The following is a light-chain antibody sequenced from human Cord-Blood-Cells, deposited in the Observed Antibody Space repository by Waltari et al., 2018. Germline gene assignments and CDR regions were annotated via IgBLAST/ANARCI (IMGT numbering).Light chain of an antibody. J-gene: IGLJ2*01. CDR3: MIWHSSAVV. CDR2: YKSDSDK. CDR1: SGINVGTYR. Sequence: QAVLTQPSSLSASPGASASLTYTLRSGINVGTYRIYWYQQKPGSPPQYLLRYKSDSDKQQGSGVPSRFSGSKDASANAGILLISGLQSEDEADYYCMIWHSSAVVFGVGTKLTVL. V-gene: IGLV5-45*02.